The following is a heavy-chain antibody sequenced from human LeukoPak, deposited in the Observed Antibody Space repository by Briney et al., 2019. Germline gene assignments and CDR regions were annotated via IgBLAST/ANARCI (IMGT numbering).Heavy chain of an antibody. CDR1: GFTVSSNY. Sequence: GGSLRLSCAASGFTVSSNYMSWVRQAPGKGLEWVSSIYSGGSTYYTDSVKGRFTISRDNSKNTLYLQMNSLRAEDTAVYYCAREFEATGFWALDYWGQGTLVTASS. J-gene: IGHJ4*02. CDR3: AREFEATGFWALDY. V-gene: IGHV3-66*01. D-gene: IGHD3-16*01. CDR2: IYSGGST.